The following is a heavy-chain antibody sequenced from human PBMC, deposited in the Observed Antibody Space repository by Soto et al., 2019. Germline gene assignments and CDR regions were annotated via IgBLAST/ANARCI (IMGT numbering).Heavy chain of an antibody. CDR1: GFTFSSYA. V-gene: IGHV3-64*01. D-gene: IGHD6-13*01. CDR2: ISSNGGST. Sequence: EVQLVESGGGLVQPGGSLRLSCAASGFTFSSYAMHWVRQAPGKGLEYVSAISSNGGSTYYANSVKGRFTISRDNSKNTLYLQMGNLRAEDMAVYYCAREPSIAAAGWLFWFDPWGQGTLVTVSS. J-gene: IGHJ5*02. CDR3: AREPSIAAAGWLFWFDP.